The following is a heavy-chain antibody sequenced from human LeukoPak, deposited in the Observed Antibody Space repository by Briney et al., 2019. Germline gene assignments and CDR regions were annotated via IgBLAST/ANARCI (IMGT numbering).Heavy chain of an antibody. V-gene: IGHV4-4*07. CDR2: FYNSGGA. J-gene: IGHJ5*01. Sequence: SETLSLTCSISGGAITSHYWTWIRQPPGKGLEWIGHFYNSGGAKYNSSHKSRVAISLDTSKNQFFLSLCSLTAAGTAVHYCAPSRDAYNFYWFDSWGQGTRVTVSS. CDR3: APSRDAYNFYWFDS. D-gene: IGHD5-24*01. CDR1: GGAITSHY.